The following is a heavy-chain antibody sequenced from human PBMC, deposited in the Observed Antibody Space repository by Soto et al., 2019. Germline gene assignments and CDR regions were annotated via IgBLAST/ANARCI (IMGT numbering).Heavy chain of an antibody. CDR1: RGTFSSYA. Sequence: GASVKVSCKASRGTFSSYAMSWVRQAPEQGLEWMGGIIPIFGTANYAQKFQGRVTITADKSTSTAYMELSSLRAEDKAVYYCAKAPVIDFWRDLASDYWGQGTLVTVSS. CDR2: IIPIFGTA. V-gene: IGHV1-69*06. CDR3: AKAPVIDFWRDLASDY. D-gene: IGHD3-3*01. J-gene: IGHJ4*02.